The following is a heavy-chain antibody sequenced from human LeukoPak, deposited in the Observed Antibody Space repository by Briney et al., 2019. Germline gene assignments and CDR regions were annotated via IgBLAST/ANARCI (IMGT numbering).Heavy chain of an antibody. J-gene: IGHJ4*01. CDR3: ARDQQLAYCGGDCFSAN. CDR1: GGSISSGGYY. D-gene: IGHD2-21*02. Sequence: SQTLSLTCTVSGGSISSGGYYWSWIRQPAGKGLEWIGRVYSSGSTDYNPSLQSRVTMPLDTSKNQFSLKLSSVTAADTAMYYCARDQQLAYCGGDCFSANWGQGTLVTVSS. V-gene: IGHV4-61*02. CDR2: VYSSGST.